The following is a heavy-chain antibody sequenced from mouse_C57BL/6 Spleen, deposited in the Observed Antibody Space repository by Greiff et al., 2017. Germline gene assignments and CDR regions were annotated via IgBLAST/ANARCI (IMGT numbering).Heavy chain of an antibody. J-gene: IGHJ2*01. Sequence: EVKLMESGPGLVKPSQSLSLTCSVTGYSITSGYYWNWIRQFPGNKLEWMGYISYDGSNNYNPSLKNRISITRDTSKNQFFLKLNSVTTEDTATYYCASFGYYYGSSPSWGQGTTLTVSS. CDR2: ISYDGSN. V-gene: IGHV3-6*01. D-gene: IGHD1-1*01. CDR1: GYSITSGYY. CDR3: ASFGYYYGSSPS.